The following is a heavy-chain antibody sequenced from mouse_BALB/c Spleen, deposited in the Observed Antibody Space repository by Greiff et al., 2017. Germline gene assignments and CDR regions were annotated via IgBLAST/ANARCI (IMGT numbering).Heavy chain of an antibody. D-gene: IGHD2-1*01. CDR1: GFSLTSYD. J-gene: IGHJ3*01. V-gene: IGHV2-9-2*01. CDR3: VRGDYGNPFAY. Sequence: VKLVESGPGLVAPSQSLSITCTVSGFSLTSYDISWIRQPPGKGLEWLGVIWTGGGTNYNSAFMSRLSISKDNSKSQVFLKMNSLQTDDTAIYYCVRGDYGNPFAYWGQGTLVTVSA. CDR2: IWTGGGT.